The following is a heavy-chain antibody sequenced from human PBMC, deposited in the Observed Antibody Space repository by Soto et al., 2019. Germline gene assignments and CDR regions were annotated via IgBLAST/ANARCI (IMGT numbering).Heavy chain of an antibody. CDR1: GLTFSSYA. Sequence: GSLRLSCAASGLTFSSYAMSWVRQAPGKGLEWVSAISGSGGSTYYADSVKGRFTISRDNSKNTLYLQMNSLRAEETAVYYCAKVSRGEQQLVKAHYYYYGMDVWGQGTTVTVSS. D-gene: IGHD6-13*01. CDR3: AKVSRGEQQLVKAHYYYYGMDV. CDR2: ISGSGGST. V-gene: IGHV3-23*01. J-gene: IGHJ6*02.